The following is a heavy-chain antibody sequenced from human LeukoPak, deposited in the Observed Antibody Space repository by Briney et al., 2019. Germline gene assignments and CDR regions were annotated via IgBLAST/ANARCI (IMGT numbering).Heavy chain of an antibody. Sequence: GGSLRLSCVASGFIFRDYAMGWVRQAPGEGLERVSTISKSGDGMFYADSVKGRFTISRDNSKNTLNMHLNSLRAEDTAVYYCAKHNGWELHDYRFDYWGQGTLVTVSS. CDR1: GFIFRDYA. CDR2: ISKSGDGM. V-gene: IGHV3-23*01. J-gene: IGHJ4*02. CDR3: AKHNGWELHDYRFDY. D-gene: IGHD2-15*01.